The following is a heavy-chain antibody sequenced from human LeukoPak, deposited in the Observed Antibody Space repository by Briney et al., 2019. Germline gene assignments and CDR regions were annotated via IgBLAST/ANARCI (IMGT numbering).Heavy chain of an antibody. CDR3: ARGDSAMDIDY. CDR2: IIPIFGAA. D-gene: IGHD5-18*01. V-gene: IGHV1-69*06. J-gene: IGHJ4*02. CDR1: GGTFSSYD. Sequence: SVKVSCKASGGTFSSYDINWVRQAPGQGLEYMGRIIPIFGAANYAQKFQGRVRITAVKSTSTAYMELSGLSSEDTAIYYCARGDSAMDIDYWGQGTLVTVSS.